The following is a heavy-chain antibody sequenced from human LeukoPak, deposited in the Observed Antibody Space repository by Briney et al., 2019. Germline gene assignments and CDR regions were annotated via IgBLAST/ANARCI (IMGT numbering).Heavy chain of an antibody. Sequence: ASVKVSCKVSVYTLTELSMHWVRQAPGKGREWMGGFDPEDGETIYAQKFQGRVTMTRDTSIATSYMEVDSLTSDDTAVYYCARESACGTTNCLAPADWLDPWGQGTLVIVSS. CDR1: VYTLTELS. D-gene: IGHD2-2*01. CDR3: ARESACGTTNCLAPADWLDP. J-gene: IGHJ5*02. CDR2: FDPEDGET. V-gene: IGHV1-24*01.